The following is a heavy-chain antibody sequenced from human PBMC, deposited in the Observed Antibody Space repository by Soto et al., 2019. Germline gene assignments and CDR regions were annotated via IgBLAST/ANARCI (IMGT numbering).Heavy chain of an antibody. V-gene: IGHV3-66*01. Sequence: EVQLVESGGDLVHPGESLRLSCAASGFTVSSHYMSWVRQAPGKGLEWVSVLYGGGATNYAESVTGRFTVSRDNSKNTVYLQMSRLRVEDTAVYYCARGILGFCDSASCYRPYYFDFWGQGSLVTVSS. CDR3: ARGILGFCDSASCYRPYYFDF. J-gene: IGHJ4*02. CDR2: LYGGGAT. CDR1: GFTVSSHY. D-gene: IGHD2-15*01.